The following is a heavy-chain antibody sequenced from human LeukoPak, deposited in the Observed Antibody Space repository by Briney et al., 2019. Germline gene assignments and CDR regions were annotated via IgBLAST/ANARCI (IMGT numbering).Heavy chain of an antibody. CDR1: GDSMHSYY. CDR3: AREKSGTLTRAYYYIDV. V-gene: IGHV4-4*07. Sequence: SETLSLTCTVSGDSMHSYYLTWIRQSPEKGLEWIGRAYSGVNAYYNPSLQSRVTISVDKSNNQFSLDLTSVTAADTALYYCAREKSGTLTRAYYYIDVWGKGITVTVSS. CDR2: AYSGVNA. J-gene: IGHJ6*03. D-gene: IGHD3-9*01.